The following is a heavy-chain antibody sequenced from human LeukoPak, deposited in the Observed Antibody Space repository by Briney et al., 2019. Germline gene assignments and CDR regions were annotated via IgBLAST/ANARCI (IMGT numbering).Heavy chain of an antibody. CDR3: ARQGSNSWKLFDY. D-gene: IGHD6-13*01. J-gene: IGHJ4*02. CDR2: IYYSGSA. V-gene: IGHV4-39*07. Sequence: PSETLSLTCAVSGGSVSTGNFYWAWIRQPPGRGLEWIASIYYSGSATYNPSLRSRVTISVDRSKNVFSLNLTSVTAADTAVYYCARQGSNSWKLFDYWGQGPLVTVSS. CDR1: GGSVSTGNFY.